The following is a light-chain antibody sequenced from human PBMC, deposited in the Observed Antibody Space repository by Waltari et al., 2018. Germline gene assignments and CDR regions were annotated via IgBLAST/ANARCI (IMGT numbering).Light chain of an antibody. Sequence: EIVLTQSPATLSLSPGERATLPCRASQSVSSYLAWYQQKPGQAPRLLIYDASNRATGIPARFSGSVSGTDFTLTISSLEPEDFAVYYCQQRSNWPPEYTFGQGTKLEIK. V-gene: IGKV3-11*01. CDR2: DAS. CDR3: QQRSNWPPEYT. CDR1: QSVSSY. J-gene: IGKJ2*01.